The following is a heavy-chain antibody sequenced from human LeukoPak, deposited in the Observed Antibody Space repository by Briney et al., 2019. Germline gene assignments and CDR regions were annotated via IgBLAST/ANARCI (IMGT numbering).Heavy chain of an antibody. CDR2: IYTSGST. D-gene: IGHD6-19*01. Sequence: SETLSLTCTVSGGSISTYYWSWIRQPAGKGLEWIGRIYTSGSTNYNPSLKSRVTISVDTSKNQFSLKLSSVTAADTAVYYCARAGSSGWLANFDYWGQGTLVTVSS. J-gene: IGHJ4*02. CDR3: ARAGSSGWLANFDY. CDR1: GGSISTYY. V-gene: IGHV4-4*07.